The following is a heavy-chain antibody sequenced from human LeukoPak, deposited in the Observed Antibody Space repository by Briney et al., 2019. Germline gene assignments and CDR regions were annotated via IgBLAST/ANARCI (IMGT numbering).Heavy chain of an antibody. CDR2: IKQEGSEK. CDR1: GFTFSTYW. J-gene: IGHJ4*02. D-gene: IGHD1-26*01. CDR3: ARDNLGALDY. Sequence: SGGSLRLSCAASGFTFSTYWMAWVRQAPGKGLEWVANIKQEGSEKYYVDSVKGRFTISRDNAKKSLYLQMNSLRAEDTAVYYCARDNLGALDYWGQGTLVTVSS. V-gene: IGHV3-7*01.